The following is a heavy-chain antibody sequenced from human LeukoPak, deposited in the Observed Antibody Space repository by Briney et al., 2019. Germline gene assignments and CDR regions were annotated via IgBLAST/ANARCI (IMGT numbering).Heavy chain of an antibody. CDR1: GFTFSSYW. Sequence: GGSLRLSCAASGFTFSSYWMHWVRQAPGKGLMWVSRINSDGSRTTYADSVRGRFTISRDNAKGTLYLQMNSLRAEDTAVYYCARVRDDYTYFDCWGQGTLVTVPS. J-gene: IGHJ4*02. V-gene: IGHV3-74*01. D-gene: IGHD4-11*01. CDR2: INSDGSRT. CDR3: ARVRDDYTYFDC.